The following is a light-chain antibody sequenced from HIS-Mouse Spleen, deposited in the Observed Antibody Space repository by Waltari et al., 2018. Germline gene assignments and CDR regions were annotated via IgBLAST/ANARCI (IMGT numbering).Light chain of an antibody. J-gene: IGLJ2*01. V-gene: IGLV3-21*03. Sequence: SYVLTQPPSVSVAPGKTARITCGGNNIGRKRLHWYQQKPGQAPVQVVYDDSDRPSGIPERFSGSNSGNTATLTISRVEAGDEADYYCQVWDSSSDHVVFGGGTKLTVL. CDR2: DDS. CDR3: QVWDSSSDHVV. CDR1: NIGRKR.